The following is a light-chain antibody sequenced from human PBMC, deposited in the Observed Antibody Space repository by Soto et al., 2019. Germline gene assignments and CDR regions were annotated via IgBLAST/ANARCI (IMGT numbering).Light chain of an antibody. V-gene: IGLV1-44*01. J-gene: IGLJ3*02. CDR3: AAWDDPLNGWV. CDR2: SNN. Sequence: QLALTQPPSASGTPGQRVTISCSGSSSNIGSNTVNWYQQLPGTATKLLIYSNNQRPSGVPDRFSGSKSGTSACLAISGLQSEDEADYYCAAWDDPLNGWVFGGGTKLTVL. CDR1: SSNIGSNT.